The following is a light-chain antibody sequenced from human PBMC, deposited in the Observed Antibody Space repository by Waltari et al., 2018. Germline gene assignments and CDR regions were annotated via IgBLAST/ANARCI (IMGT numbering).Light chain of an antibody. CDR2: DVP. J-gene: IGLJ2*01. CDR3: CSYAGSYTHVV. CDR1: SSDVGCYDY. Sequence: QSALTQPRSVSGSPGQSVTIPCTGTSSDVGCYDYVSLYQHHPGKAPKLMICDVPNRPSGVPDRFSGSKSGNTASLTISGLQAEDEADYYCCSYAGSYTHVVFGGGTKLTVL. V-gene: IGLV2-11*01.